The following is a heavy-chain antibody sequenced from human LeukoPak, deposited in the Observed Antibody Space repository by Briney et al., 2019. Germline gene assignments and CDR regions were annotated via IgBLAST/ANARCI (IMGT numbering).Heavy chain of an antibody. V-gene: IGHV3-53*05. J-gene: IGHJ4*02. D-gene: IGHD7-27*01. CDR1: GVTVSSNY. CDR3: AREKANWGSGFDY. CDR2: IYGGGST. Sequence: PGGSLRLSCAASGVTVSSNYMSWVRQAPGKGLEWVSVIYGGGSTYYADSVKGRFTISRDNSKNTLYLQMNSLRAEDTAVYYCAREKANWGSGFDYWGQGTLVTVSS.